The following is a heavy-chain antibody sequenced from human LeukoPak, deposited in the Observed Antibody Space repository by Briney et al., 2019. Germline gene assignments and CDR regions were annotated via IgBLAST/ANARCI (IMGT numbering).Heavy chain of an antibody. J-gene: IGHJ4*02. Sequence: ASVKVSCKASGYTFTGYYMHWVRQAPGQGLEWMGWINPNSGGTNYAQKFQGWVTMTRDTSISTAYMELSRLRSDDTAVYYCARDPTTVTTSFDYWGQGTLVTVSS. CDR2: INPNSGGT. CDR1: GYTFTGYY. V-gene: IGHV1-2*04. D-gene: IGHD4-11*01. CDR3: ARDPTTVTTSFDY.